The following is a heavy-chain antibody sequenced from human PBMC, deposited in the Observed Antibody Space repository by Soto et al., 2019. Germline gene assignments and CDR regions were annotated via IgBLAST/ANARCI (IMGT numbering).Heavy chain of an antibody. D-gene: IGHD2-21*01. Sequence: ASVKVSCKASGYTFTSFPIHWVRQAPGQRLEWMGWINAGNGDTKYSQKFQGRVTVTRDTSASTAYLKWSSLKASDTAIYYCARHKSGGGSYPFEYWGQGTLVTVSS. CDR3: ARHKSGGGSYPFEY. J-gene: IGHJ4*02. CDR2: INAGNGDT. CDR1: GYTFTSFP. V-gene: IGHV1-3*01.